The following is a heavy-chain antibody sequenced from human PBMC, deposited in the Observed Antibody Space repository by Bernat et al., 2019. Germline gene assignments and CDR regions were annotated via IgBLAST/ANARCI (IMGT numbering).Heavy chain of an antibody. CDR3: ASEDYDSSGYYPHAGDY. J-gene: IGHJ4*02. D-gene: IGHD3-22*01. V-gene: IGHV1-46*03. CDR1: GYTFTSYY. Sequence: QVQLVQSGAEVKKPGASVKVSCKASGYTFTSYYMHWVRQAPVQGLEWMGIINPSGGSTSYAQKFQGRVSMTRDTSTSTVYMELSSLRSEDTAVYYCASEDYDSSGYYPHAGDYWGQGTLVTVSS. CDR2: INPSGGST.